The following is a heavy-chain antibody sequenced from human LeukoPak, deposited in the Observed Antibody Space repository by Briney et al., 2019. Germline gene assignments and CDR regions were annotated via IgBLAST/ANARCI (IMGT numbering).Heavy chain of an antibody. Sequence: SETLSLTCTVSGGSISSYYWSWIRQPAGKGLEWIGRIYTSGSTNYNPSLKSRVTMSVDTSKNQFSLKLSSVTAADTAVYYCARDHPYYYDSSGYFLGAFDIWGQGTMATVSS. D-gene: IGHD3-22*01. CDR1: GGSISSYY. V-gene: IGHV4-4*07. CDR3: ARDHPYYYDSSGYFLGAFDI. CDR2: IYTSGST. J-gene: IGHJ3*02.